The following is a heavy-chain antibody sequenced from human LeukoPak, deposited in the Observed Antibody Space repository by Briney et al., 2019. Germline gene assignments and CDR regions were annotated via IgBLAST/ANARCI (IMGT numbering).Heavy chain of an antibody. CDR2: INHSGNT. Sequence: SETLSLTCAVYGGSFSGYYWSWIRQPPGKGLEWVGEINHSGNTNYNPSLKSRVTISVDTSKNQFSLNLTSGTAADTAAYYCAREPPSLRYFAWSPTYGMDVWGKGTTVTVSS. V-gene: IGHV4-34*01. J-gene: IGHJ6*04. D-gene: IGHD3-9*01. CDR1: GGSFSGYY. CDR3: AREPPSLRYFAWSPTYGMDV.